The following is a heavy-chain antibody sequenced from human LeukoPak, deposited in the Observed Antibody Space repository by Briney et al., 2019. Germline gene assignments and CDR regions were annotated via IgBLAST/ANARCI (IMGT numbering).Heavy chain of an antibody. J-gene: IGHJ4*02. CDR2: LHSSGET. V-gene: IGHV4-4*07. CDR3: ATMFGESSDFDR. CDR1: GGSISAYY. Sequence: SDTLSLTCVVSGGSISAYYWNWIRQPAGKGLEWIGRLHSSGETTSNPSLMSRATMSLDTSRNHFSLNLTSVTAADTAIYYCATMFGESSDFDRWGQGTLVTVSS. D-gene: IGHD3-10*02.